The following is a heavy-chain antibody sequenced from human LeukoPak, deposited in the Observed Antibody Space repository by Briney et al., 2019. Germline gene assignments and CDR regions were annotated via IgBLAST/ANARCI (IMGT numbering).Heavy chain of an antibody. CDR3: ARAPDGY. V-gene: IGHV4-34*01. D-gene: IGHD5-24*01. CDR2: INHSGST. J-gene: IGHJ4*02. CDR1: GGSLSGSY. Sequence: SETLSLTCAVYGGSLSGSYWSWIRQPPGKGLEWIGEINHSGSTNYNPSLKSRVTISVDTSKNQFSLKLSSVTAADTAVYYRARAPDGYWGQGTLVTVSS.